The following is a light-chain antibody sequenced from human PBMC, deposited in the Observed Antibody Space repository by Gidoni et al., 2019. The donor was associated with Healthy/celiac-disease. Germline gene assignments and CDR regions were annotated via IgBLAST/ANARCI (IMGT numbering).Light chain of an antibody. V-gene: IGLV3-1*01. Sequence: SYELTQPPSVSVSPGQTASITCSGDKLGDKYACWYQQKPGQSPVLVIYQDTKRPSGIPERFSGSNSGNTATLTISGTQAMDEADYYCQAWDSSEVFGGGTKLTV. CDR1: KLGDKY. J-gene: IGLJ2*01. CDR2: QDT. CDR3: QAWDSSEV.